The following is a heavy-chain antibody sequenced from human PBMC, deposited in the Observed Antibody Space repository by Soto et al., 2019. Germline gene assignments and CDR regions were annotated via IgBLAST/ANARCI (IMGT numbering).Heavy chain of an antibody. CDR1: GFSLSSSGVG. CDR3: AHGHMVGATKYNWFDP. Sequence: QITLKESGPTLVKPTQTLTLTCTFSGFSLSSSGVGVGWIRQPPGKALEWLALIYWDDDKRYSPSLKSRLTLTKDTSKNQVVLTMTNMDPVDTATYYCAHGHMVGATKYNWFDPWGQGTLVTVSS. D-gene: IGHD1-26*01. V-gene: IGHV2-5*02. CDR2: IYWDDDK. J-gene: IGHJ5*02.